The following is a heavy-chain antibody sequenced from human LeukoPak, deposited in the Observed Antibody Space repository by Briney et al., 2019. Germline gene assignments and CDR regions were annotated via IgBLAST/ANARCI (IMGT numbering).Heavy chain of an antibody. J-gene: IGHJ3*02. CDR2: ISWNSGSI. CDR1: GFTFSSYA. V-gene: IGHV3-9*01. Sequence: SLRLSCAASGFTFSSYAMSWVRQAPGKGLEWVSGISWNSGSIGYADSVKGRFTISRDNAKNSQYLQMNSLRAEDSALYYCARDKRESDAFVIWGQGTMVTVSS. D-gene: IGHD3-10*01. CDR3: ARDKRESDAFVI.